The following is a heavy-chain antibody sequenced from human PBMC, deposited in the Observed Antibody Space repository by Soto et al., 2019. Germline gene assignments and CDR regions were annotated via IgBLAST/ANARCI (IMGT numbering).Heavy chain of an antibody. J-gene: IGHJ6*02. D-gene: IGHD3-22*01. CDR1: GGTFSSYA. CDR2: IIPIFDTA. CDR3: VGHSSGVPGYYYGMDV. Sequence: QVQLVQSGAEVKKPGSSVKVSCKASGGTFSSYAISWVRQAPGQGLEWMGGIIPIFDTADYAQKFQGRVTITADESTNTAYMERSSLRSEDTAVYYCVGHSSGVPGYYYGMDVWGQGTTVTVSS. V-gene: IGHV1-69*12.